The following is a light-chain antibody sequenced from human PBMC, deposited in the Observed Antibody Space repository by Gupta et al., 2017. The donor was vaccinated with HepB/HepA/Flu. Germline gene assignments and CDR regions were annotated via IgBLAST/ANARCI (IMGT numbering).Light chain of an antibody. J-gene: IGKJ1*01. V-gene: IGKV1-5*03. CDR3: QQDNSYSGT. Sequence: DIQMTQSPSTLSASIGDRVTITCRASQSISSCLAWYQQKPGKAPKLLIYKASSLESGVPLRFSGSGSGTEFTLTISSLQPDDIATYYCQQDNSYSGTFGQGTKVEIK. CDR1: QSISSC. CDR2: KAS.